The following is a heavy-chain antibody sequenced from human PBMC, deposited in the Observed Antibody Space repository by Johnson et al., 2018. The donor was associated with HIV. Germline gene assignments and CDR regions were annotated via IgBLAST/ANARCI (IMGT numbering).Heavy chain of an antibody. D-gene: IGHD4-17*01. V-gene: IGHV3-66*01. J-gene: IGHJ3*02. Sequence: VQLVESGGGVVQPGRSLRLSCAASGFTVSSNYMSWVRQAPGKGLEWVSVIYSGGSTYYADSVKGRFTISRDNSKNTLYLQMNSLRAEDTAVYYCAKGENDYGDYGLDAFDIWGQGTMVTVSS. CDR3: AKGENDYGDYGLDAFDI. CDR1: GFTVSSNY. CDR2: IYSGGST.